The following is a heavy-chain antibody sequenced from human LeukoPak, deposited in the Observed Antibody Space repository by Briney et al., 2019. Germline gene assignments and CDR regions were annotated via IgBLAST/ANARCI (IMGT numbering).Heavy chain of an antibody. CDR3: ASGIAARLNYYYYYMDV. J-gene: IGHJ6*03. CDR2: INHSGST. V-gene: IGHV4-34*01. D-gene: IGHD6-6*01. Sequence: SETLSLTCAVYGGSFSGYYWSWIRQPPGEGLEWIGEINHSGSTNYNPSLKSRVTISVDTSKNQFSLKLSSVTAADTAVYYCASGIAARLNYYYYYMDVWGKGTTVTVSS. CDR1: GGSFSGYY.